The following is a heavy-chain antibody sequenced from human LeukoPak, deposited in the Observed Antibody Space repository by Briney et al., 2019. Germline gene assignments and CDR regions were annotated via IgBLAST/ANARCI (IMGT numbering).Heavy chain of an antibody. CDR1: GFTFSSFW. V-gene: IGHV3-74*01. D-gene: IGHD6-19*01. J-gene: IGHJ5*02. CDR2: INSVGSST. CDR3: ARERTSGWDAFDT. Sequence: GGSLRLSCAASGFTFSSFWMRWVRQAPGKGLVWVSRINSVGSSTSYADSVKGRFTISRDNAKNTLYLQMNSLRAEDTAVYYCARERTSGWDAFDTWGQGTLVTVSS.